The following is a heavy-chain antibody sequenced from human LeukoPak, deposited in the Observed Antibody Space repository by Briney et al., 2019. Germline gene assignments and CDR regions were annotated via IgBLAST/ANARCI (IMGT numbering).Heavy chain of an antibody. Sequence: GESLKISCKGFGYSFTGYWIGWVRQMPGKGLEWMGIIYPGDSDTRYSPPFQGQVTISADKSISTAYLQWSSLKASDTAMYFCARHLGGGPAATPFDYWGQGTLVTVSS. D-gene: IGHD2-2*01. CDR1: GYSFTGYW. CDR3: ARHLGGGPAATPFDY. V-gene: IGHV5-51*01. J-gene: IGHJ4*02. CDR2: IYPGDSDT.